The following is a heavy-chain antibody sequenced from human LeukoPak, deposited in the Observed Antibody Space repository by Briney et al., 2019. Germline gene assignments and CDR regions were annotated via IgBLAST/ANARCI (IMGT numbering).Heavy chain of an antibody. CDR2: IQNTGTT. CDR1: GGSISTYY. J-gene: IGHJ4*02. CDR3: ARGAGLVRRY. V-gene: IGHV4-59*08. D-gene: IGHD3/OR15-3a*01. Sequence: SETLSLTCTVSGGSISTYYWSWFRQPPGKGLEWIGCIQNTGTTDYNPSLKGRITMSVDTSKNEVSLRLTSVTAADTAVYYCARGAGLVRRYWGQGTLVTVSS.